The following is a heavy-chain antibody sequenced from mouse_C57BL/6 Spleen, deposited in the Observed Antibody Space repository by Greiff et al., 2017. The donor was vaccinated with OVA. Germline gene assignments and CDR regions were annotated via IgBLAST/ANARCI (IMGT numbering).Heavy chain of an antibody. CDR1: GFTFSDYY. J-gene: IGHJ2*01. D-gene: IGHD4-1*01. Sequence: DVKLVESEGGLVQPGSSMKLSCTASGFTFSDYYMAWVRQVPEKGLEWVANINYDGSSTYYLDSLKSRFIISRDNAKNILYLQMSSLKSEDTATDYCARERLTGPLFDDWGQGTTLTVSS. V-gene: IGHV5-16*01. CDR3: ARERLTGPLFDD. CDR2: INYDGSST.